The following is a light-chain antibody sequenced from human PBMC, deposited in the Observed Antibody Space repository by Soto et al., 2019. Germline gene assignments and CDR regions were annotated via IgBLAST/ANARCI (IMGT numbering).Light chain of an antibody. CDR2: EVS. CDR1: SSDIGGYNF. J-gene: IGLJ1*01. Sequence: QSALTQPASVSGSPGQSITISCTGTSSDIGGYNFVSWYQHHPGRAPKLMIYEVSNRPSGVSNRFSGSKSGDTASLTISGLQAEDEADYYGTSYRTTTTLLYVFVTGTKVTVL. V-gene: IGLV2-14*01. CDR3: TSYRTTTTLLYV.